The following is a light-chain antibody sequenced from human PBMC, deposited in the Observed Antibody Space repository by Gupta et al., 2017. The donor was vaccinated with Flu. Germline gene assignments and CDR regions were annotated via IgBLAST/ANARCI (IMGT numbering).Light chain of an antibody. CDR3: QQDGSSPGT. CDR1: QSVSSSY. V-gene: IGKV3-20*01. Sequence: EIVLTQSPGTLSLSPRERATLSCRASQSVSSSYLAWYQQKPGQAPRLLIYGASSRATGIPDRFSGSGSGTDFTLTISRLEPEDFAVYYCQQDGSSPGTFGQGTKVEIK. CDR2: GAS. J-gene: IGKJ1*01.